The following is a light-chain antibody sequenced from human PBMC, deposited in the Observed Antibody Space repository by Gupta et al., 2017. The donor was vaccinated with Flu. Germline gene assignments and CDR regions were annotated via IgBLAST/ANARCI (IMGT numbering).Light chain of an antibody. CDR1: SMGSKS. Sequence: GSSMGSKSVHWYQHKPGQAPVVVVYDDKDRPSGIPERCSGSNSGNAATLTISGVEAGDEADYFCQVWDGSSDPIVVFGGGTKLTVL. CDR2: DDK. CDR3: QVWDGSSDPIVV. J-gene: IGLJ2*01. V-gene: IGLV3-21*02.